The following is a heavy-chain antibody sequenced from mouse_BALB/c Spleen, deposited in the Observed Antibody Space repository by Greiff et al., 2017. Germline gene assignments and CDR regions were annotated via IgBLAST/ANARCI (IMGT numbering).Heavy chain of an antibody. CDR2: INPYNGDT. CDR3: ARSAYDYDDAAAY. Sequence: VQLKESGPELVKPGASVKISCKASGYSFTGYFMNWVMQSHGKSLEWIGRINPYNGDTFYNQKFKGKATLTVDKSSSTAHMELRSPASEDSAVYYCARSAYDYDDAAAYWGQGTLVTVSA. J-gene: IGHJ3*01. V-gene: IGHV1-20*02. D-gene: IGHD2-4*01. CDR1: GYSFTGYF.